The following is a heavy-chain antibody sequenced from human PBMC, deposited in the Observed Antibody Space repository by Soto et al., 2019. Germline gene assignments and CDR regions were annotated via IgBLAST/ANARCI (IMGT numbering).Heavy chain of an antibody. Sequence: GGSLRLSCAASGFTFSDYYMSWIRQAPGKGLEWISHISDSVTTMYYADSVKGRFTISRDNARKSLFLHMNSLRAEDTAVYYCARDTAFISSGLFNPWGQGTLVTVSS. CDR3: ARDTAFISSGLFNP. V-gene: IGHV3-11*01. CDR1: GFTFSDYY. CDR2: ISDSVTTM. D-gene: IGHD3-22*01. J-gene: IGHJ5*02.